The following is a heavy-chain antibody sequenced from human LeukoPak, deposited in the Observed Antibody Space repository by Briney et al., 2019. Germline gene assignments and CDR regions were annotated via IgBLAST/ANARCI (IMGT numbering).Heavy chain of an antibody. CDR3: ARDKRLYRGAFGI. CDR2: IYYSGST. CDR1: GGSISSYY. J-gene: IGHJ3*02. Sequence: SETLSLTCTVSGGSISSYYWSWIRQPPGKGLEWIGYIYYSGSTNYNPSLKSRVTISVDTSKNQFSLKLSSVTAADTAVYYCARDKRLYRGAFGIWGQGTMVTVSS. V-gene: IGHV4-59*12. D-gene: IGHD2-8*01.